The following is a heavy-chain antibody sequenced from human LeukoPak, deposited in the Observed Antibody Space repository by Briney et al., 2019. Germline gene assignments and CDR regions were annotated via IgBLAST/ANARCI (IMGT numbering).Heavy chain of an antibody. D-gene: IGHD6-19*01. CDR3: ARFDSSGWSYWFDP. CDR1: GGSISSYY. Sequence: SQTLSLTCTVSGGSISSYYWSWIRQPPGKGLEWIGYIYYSGSTNYNPSLKSRVTISIDTSKNQFSLKLSSVTAADTAVYYCARFDSSGWSYWFDPWGQGTLVTVSS. CDR2: IYYSGST. J-gene: IGHJ5*02. V-gene: IGHV4-59*01.